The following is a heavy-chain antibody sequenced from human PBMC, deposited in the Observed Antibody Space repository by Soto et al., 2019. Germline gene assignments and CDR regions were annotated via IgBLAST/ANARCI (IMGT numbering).Heavy chain of an antibody. CDR2: ISYDGSNK. Sequence: GGSLRLSCAASGFTFSSYGMHWVRQAPGKGLEWVAVISYDGSNKYYADSVKGRFTISRDNSKNTLYLQMNSLRAEDTAVYYCAKDHRIEGPQIILNWGQGTLVTVSS. CDR1: GFTFSSYG. V-gene: IGHV3-30*18. D-gene: IGHD1-26*01. J-gene: IGHJ4*02. CDR3: AKDHRIEGPQIILN.